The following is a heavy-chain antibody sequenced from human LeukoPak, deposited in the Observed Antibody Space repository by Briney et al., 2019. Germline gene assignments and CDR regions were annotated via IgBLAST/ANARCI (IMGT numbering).Heavy chain of an antibody. V-gene: IGHV1-18*01. D-gene: IGHD3-22*01. Sequence: ASVKVSCKASGYTFTSYGISWVRQAPGQGLEGRGWISAYNGNTNYAQKLQGRVTMTTDTYTSTAYMEPRSLRSDDTAVYYCARPITMIVVATTSPDAFDIWGQGTMVTVSS. CDR3: ARPITMIVVATTSPDAFDI. CDR1: GYTFTSYG. CDR2: ISAYNGNT. J-gene: IGHJ3*02.